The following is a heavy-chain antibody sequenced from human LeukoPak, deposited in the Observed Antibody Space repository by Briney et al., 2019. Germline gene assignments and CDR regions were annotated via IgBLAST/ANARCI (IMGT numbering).Heavy chain of an antibody. D-gene: IGHD3-3*01. CDR2: IHYIGNT. V-gene: IGHV4-31*02. CDR3: ARMRDDYFFDY. Sequence: SETLSLTWTVSGDSISTSGYYCSWIRQHPGTGLEWMAYIHYIGNTYYNPSLESRVTMSVDTSSNQFSLNVASVTAADTAVYYCARMRDDYFFDYWSQGSLVTVS. J-gene: IGHJ4*02. CDR1: GDSISTSGYY.